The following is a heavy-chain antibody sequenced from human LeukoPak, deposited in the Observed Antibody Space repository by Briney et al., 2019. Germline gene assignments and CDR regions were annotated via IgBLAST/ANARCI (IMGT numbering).Heavy chain of an antibody. V-gene: IGHV3-23*01. CDR1: GFTFSSYA. CDR2: ISGSGGST. D-gene: IGHD6-19*01. Sequence: PGGSLRLSCAASGFTFSSYAMSWVRQAPGKGLEWVSAISGSGGSTYYADSVKGRFTISRDNSKNTLYLQVNSLRAEDTAVYYCAKLLQDSSGCHENWGQGTLVTVSS. J-gene: IGHJ4*02. CDR3: AKLLQDSSGCHEN.